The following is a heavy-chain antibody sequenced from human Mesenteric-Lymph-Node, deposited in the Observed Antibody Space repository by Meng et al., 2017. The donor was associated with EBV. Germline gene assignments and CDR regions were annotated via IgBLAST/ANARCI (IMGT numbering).Heavy chain of an antibody. D-gene: IGHD4-11*01. V-gene: IGHV1-2*06. CDR2: IDSNSGIT. CDR1: GYTFTGYY. CDR3: GRVPQYWLNYHFDY. Sequence: GQLVQSGSELKKPGASVNISCKASGYTFTGYYTHWVRQAPGQGLEWMGRIDSNSGITNYAQKFKGRVTMTRDTSINTSYMELSSLRSDDTAVYYCGRVPQYWLNYHFDYWGQGTLVTVSS. J-gene: IGHJ4*02.